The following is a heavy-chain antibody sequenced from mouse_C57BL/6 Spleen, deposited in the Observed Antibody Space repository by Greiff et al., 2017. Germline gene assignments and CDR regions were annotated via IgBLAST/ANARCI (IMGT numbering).Heavy chain of an antibody. Sequence: EVMLVESGGGLVQPGGSMKLSCVASGFTFSNYWMNWVRQSPEKGLEWVAQIRLKSDNYATHYAESVKGRFTISRDDSKSSVYLQMNNLRAEDTGIYYCTSDGYYNWYFDVWGTGTTVTVSS. CDR1: GFTFSNYW. J-gene: IGHJ1*03. V-gene: IGHV6-3*01. D-gene: IGHD2-3*01. CDR3: TSDGYYNWYFDV. CDR2: IRLKSDNYAT.